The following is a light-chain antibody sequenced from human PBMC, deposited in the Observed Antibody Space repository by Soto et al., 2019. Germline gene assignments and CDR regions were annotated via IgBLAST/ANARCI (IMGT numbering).Light chain of an antibody. CDR2: GAS. J-gene: IGKJ4*01. V-gene: IGKV3-20*01. CDR1: QSVSSSY. Sequence: EIVLTQSPGTLSLSPGERATLSCRASQSVSSSYLAWSQQKPGQAPRLLIYGASSRATGIPDRFSGSGSGTDFTLTISRLEPEDFVVYYCHQYDNSPLTFGGGTKVEIK. CDR3: HQYDNSPLT.